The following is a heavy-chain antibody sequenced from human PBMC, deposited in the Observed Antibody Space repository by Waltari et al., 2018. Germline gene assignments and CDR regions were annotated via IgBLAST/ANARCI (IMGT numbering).Heavy chain of an antibody. D-gene: IGHD3-16*01. V-gene: IGHV1-46*01. J-gene: IGHJ3*02. CDR1: GYTFTSYY. CDR3: ARDYDYIWGSRGDAFDI. CDR2: INPSGGST. Sequence: VQSGAEVKKPGASVKVSCKASGYTFTSYYMHWVRQAPGQGLEWMGIINPSGGSTSYAQKFQGRVTMTRDTSTSTVYMELSSLRSEDTAVYYCARDYDYIWGSRGDAFDIWGQGTMVTVSS.